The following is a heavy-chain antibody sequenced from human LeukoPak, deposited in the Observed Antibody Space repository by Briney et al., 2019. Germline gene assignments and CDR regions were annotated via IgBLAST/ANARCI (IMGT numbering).Heavy chain of an antibody. V-gene: IGHV4-39*01. CDR1: GGSISSSSYY. CDR3: AGTGNYYYYGMDV. CDR2: IYYSGST. Sequence: PSETLSLTCTVSGGSISSSSYYWGWIRQPPGKGLEWIGSIYYSGSTYYNPSLKGRVTISVDTSKNQFSLKLSSVTAADTAVYYCAGTGNYYYYGMDVWGQGTTVTVSS. J-gene: IGHJ6*02.